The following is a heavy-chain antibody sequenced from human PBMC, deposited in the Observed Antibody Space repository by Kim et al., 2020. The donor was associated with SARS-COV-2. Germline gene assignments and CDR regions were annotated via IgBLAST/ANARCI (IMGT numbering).Heavy chain of an antibody. Sequence: SVKVSCKASGGTFSSYAISWVRQAPGQGLEWMGGIIPIFGTANYAQKFQGRVTITADESTSTAYMELSSLRSEDTAVYYCARAPHYGGKADAFDIWGQGTMVTVSS. CDR3: ARAPHYGGKADAFDI. V-gene: IGHV1-69*13. D-gene: IGHD4-17*01. J-gene: IGHJ3*02. CDR2: IIPIFGTA. CDR1: GGTFSSYA.